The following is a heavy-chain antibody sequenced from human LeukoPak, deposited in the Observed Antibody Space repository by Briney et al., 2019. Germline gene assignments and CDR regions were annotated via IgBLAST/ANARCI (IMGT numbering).Heavy chain of an antibody. CDR3: ARVPRELGAY. D-gene: IGHD3-16*01. Sequence: ASVKVSCKGSGYTFTSYDINWVGQARGQGGEGMGVMKPNRGKKGYVQKFQGRVTITRKTSISTAYMELSSLRSEDTALYYCARVPRELGAYWGQGTLVTVSS. CDR1: GYTFTSYD. V-gene: IGHV1-8*01. J-gene: IGHJ4*02. CDR2: MKPNRGKK.